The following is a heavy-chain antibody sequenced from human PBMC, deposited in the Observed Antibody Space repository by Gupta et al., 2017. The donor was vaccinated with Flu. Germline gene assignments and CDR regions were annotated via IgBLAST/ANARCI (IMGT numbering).Heavy chain of an antibody. J-gene: IGHJ5*02. CDR1: GGSVSSTSHY. CDR3: ARLGTDSSTWVWIDP. Sequence: QPQLQESGPGLVKPSETLSLTCSVSGGSVSSTSHYWGWIRQPPGKGLEWIGSIYNTGSAYYNPSLKSRVTISVDTSKNQFSLKLNSVTAADTADYYCARLGTDSSTWVWIDPWGQGTLVSVSS. D-gene: IGHD6-13*01. V-gene: IGHV4-39*01. CDR2: IYNTGSA.